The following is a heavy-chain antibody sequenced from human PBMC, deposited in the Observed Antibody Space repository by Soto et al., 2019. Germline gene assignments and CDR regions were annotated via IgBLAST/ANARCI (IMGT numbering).Heavy chain of an antibody. D-gene: IGHD3-22*01. CDR1: GFTLGTYG. CDR2: ISNDGGDK. J-gene: IGHJ3*02. Sequence: QVQLAESGGGVVQPGRSLTITCAASGFTLGTYGMHWVRQAPGKGLEWVAVISNDGGDKYYSDSVMGRFTISRDNSKNTLFLQMISVRAEDTAVYFCAKEFFDSSVCYPRIDAVDIWGQGTVVTVSS. V-gene: IGHV3-30*18. CDR3: AKEFFDSSVCYPRIDAVDI.